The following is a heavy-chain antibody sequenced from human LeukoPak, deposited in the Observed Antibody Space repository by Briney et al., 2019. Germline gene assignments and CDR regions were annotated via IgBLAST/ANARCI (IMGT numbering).Heavy chain of an antibody. V-gene: IGHV1-69*06. CDR2: IIPIFGTA. CDR1: GGTFSSYA. Sequence: GASVKVSCKASGGTFSSYAISWVRQAPGQGLEWMGGIIPIFGTANYAQKFQGRVTITADKSTSTAYMELSSLRSEDTAAYYCAREGSGMVRGVFDPWGQGTLVTVSS. J-gene: IGHJ5*02. D-gene: IGHD3-10*01. CDR3: AREGSGMVRGVFDP.